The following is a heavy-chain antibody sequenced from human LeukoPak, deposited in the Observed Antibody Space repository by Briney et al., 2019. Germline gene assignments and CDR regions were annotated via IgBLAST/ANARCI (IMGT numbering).Heavy chain of an antibody. Sequence: SETLSLTCTVSGGSISSSSYYWGWIRQPPGKGVEWIGYVYYSGSAHYNPSPKSRVTISVDTSKNQFSLKVSSVTAADTAIYYCAGGTYYYFDYWGQGTLVTVSS. CDR2: VYYSGSA. V-gene: IGHV4-61*05. CDR3: AGGTYYYFDY. D-gene: IGHD1-26*01. J-gene: IGHJ4*02. CDR1: GGSISSSSYY.